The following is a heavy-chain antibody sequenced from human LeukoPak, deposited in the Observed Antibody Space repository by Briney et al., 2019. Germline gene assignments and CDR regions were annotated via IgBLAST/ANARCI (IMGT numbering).Heavy chain of an antibody. CDR3: ARDLSNYDGY. J-gene: IGHJ4*02. D-gene: IGHD4-4*01. CDR2: ISYDGSNK. V-gene: IGHV3-30-3*01. Sequence: GGSLRLSCAASGFTFSSYAMHWVRQAPGKGPEWVAVISYDGSNKYYADSVKGRFTISRDNSKNTLYLQMNSLRAEDTAVYYCARDLSNYDGYWGQGTLVTVSS. CDR1: GFTFSSYA.